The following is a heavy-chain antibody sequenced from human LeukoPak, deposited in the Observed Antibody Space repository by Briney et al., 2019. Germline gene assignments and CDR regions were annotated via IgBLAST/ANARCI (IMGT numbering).Heavy chain of an antibody. CDR2: INPNSGGT. D-gene: IGHD2-2*02. Sequence: GASVTVSCKASGYTFTGYYMHWVRQAPGQGLEWMGWINPNSGGTNYAQKFQGRVTMTRDTSISTAYMELSRLRSDDTAVYYCARDWGYCSSTSCYTFDYYYYYMDVWGKGTTVTVSS. CDR1: GYTFTGYY. V-gene: IGHV1-2*02. CDR3: ARDWGYCSSTSCYTFDYYYYYMDV. J-gene: IGHJ6*03.